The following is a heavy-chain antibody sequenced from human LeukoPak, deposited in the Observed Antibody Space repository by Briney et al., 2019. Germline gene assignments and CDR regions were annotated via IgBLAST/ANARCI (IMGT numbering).Heavy chain of an antibody. J-gene: IGHJ4*02. CDR2: INHSGST. CDR3: ARGFSMVVHLFDY. CDR1: GGSFSGYY. D-gene: IGHD2-15*01. V-gene: IGHV4-34*01. Sequence: SETLSLTCAVYGGSFSGYYWSWIRQPPGKGLEWIGEINHSGSTNYNPSLKSRVTISVDTSKNQFSLKLSSVTAADTAVYYCARGFSMVVHLFDYWGQGTLATVSS.